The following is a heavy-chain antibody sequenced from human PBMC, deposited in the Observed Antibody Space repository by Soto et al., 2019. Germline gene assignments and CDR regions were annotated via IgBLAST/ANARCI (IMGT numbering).Heavy chain of an antibody. D-gene: IGHD6-13*01. CDR3: ARDLAAGDY. Sequence: QVQLVQSGAEVKKPGASVKLSCKASGYTFINYYIHWVRQAPGQGLEWMGIFNPTSGSTNYAQKFQGRVTLTMDTSTRTVYMELSSMRFDDAAGYYCARDLAAGDYWGQGTLVTVSS. J-gene: IGHJ4*02. V-gene: IGHV1-46*01. CDR2: FNPTSGST. CDR1: GYTFINYY.